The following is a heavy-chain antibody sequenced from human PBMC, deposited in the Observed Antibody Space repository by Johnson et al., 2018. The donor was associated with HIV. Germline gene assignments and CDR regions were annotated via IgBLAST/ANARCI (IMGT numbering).Heavy chain of an antibody. V-gene: IGHV3-30-3*01. CDR3: ARDIIAVAGYDAFDI. J-gene: IGHJ3*02. D-gene: IGHD6-19*01. Sequence: QVQLVESGGGVVQPGRSLRLSCAASGFTFSSYAMYWVRQAPGKGLEWVAFISYDGSNKYYADSVTGRFTISRDNSKNTLYLQMNSLRAEDTAVYYCARDIIAVAGYDAFDIWGQGTKVTVSS. CDR1: GFTFSSYA. CDR2: ISYDGSNK.